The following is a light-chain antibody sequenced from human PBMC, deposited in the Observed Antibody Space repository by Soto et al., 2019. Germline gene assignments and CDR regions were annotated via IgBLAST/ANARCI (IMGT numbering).Light chain of an antibody. CDR1: ETVSEDQ. J-gene: IGKJ1*01. V-gene: IGKV3-20*01. CDR2: AVS. CDR3: QQYGSSRWT. Sequence: EMVMTQSPATLSVSPGERATLSCRTRETVSEDQLAWYQQKPGQAPRLVIFAVSIRAPGIPDRFSGSGSGTDFTLTINRLEREDFAVYYCQQYGSSRWTFGQGTKVDIK.